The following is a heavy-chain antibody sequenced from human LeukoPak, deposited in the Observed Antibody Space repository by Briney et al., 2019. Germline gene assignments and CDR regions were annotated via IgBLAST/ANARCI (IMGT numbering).Heavy chain of an antibody. CDR1: GFTFSNAW. Sequence: PGGSLRLSCAASGFTFSNAWMSWVRQAPGKGLEWVGRIKSKTDGGTTDYAAPVKGRITISRDDSTNTLHLQMNSLKTEDTAVYYCTTSLAGAVTAVYLFDNWGQGTLVTVSS. V-gene: IGHV3-15*01. D-gene: IGHD2-21*02. CDR3: TTSLAGAVTAVYLFDN. J-gene: IGHJ4*02. CDR2: IKSKTDGGTT.